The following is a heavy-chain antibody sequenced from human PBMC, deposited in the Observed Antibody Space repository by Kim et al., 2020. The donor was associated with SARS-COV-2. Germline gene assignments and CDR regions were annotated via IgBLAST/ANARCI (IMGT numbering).Heavy chain of an antibody. CDR3: ARSSSGWSAHFDY. CDR1: GGSISNSNYY. V-gene: IGHV4-39*01. D-gene: IGHD6-19*01. CDR2: IYYTGGS. Sequence: SETLSLTCIVSGGSISNSNYYWVWIRQPPGKGPEWIGSIYYTGGSYYSPSLKSRLTISVDTSKNQFSLKLSSVTAADTAVYYCARSSSGWSAHFDYWGQG. J-gene: IGHJ4*02.